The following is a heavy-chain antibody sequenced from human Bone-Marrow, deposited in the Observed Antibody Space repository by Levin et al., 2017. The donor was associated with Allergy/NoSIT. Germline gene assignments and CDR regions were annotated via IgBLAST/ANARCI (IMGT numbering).Heavy chain of an antibody. CDR3: AKQYVDYD. CDR1: GFTFSDYA. Sequence: RPGGSLRLSCAASGFTFSDYAMNWVRQAPGKGLEWVSSISESGGTTSYADSVKGRFTISRDNSQDTLYLQMNSLRAEDTALYYCAKQYVDYDWGQGTLVTVSS. V-gene: IGHV3-23*01. J-gene: IGHJ4*02. D-gene: IGHD4-17*01. CDR2: ISESGGTT.